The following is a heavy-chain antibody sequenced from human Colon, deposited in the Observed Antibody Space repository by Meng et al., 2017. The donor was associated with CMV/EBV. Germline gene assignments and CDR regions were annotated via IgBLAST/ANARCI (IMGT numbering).Heavy chain of an antibody. CDR1: GGSISSSSYY. V-gene: IGHV4-39*07. CDR2: IYNSGST. CDR3: ARDGGRWSSSSGYGMDV. D-gene: IGHD2-2*01. J-gene: IGHJ6*02. Sequence: SETLSLTCTVSGGSISSSSYYWGWIRQPPGKGLEWIGSIYNSGSTYYNPSLKSRVTISVDTSKNQFSLKLNSVTAADTAVYYCARDGGRWSSSSGYGMDVWGQGTTVTVSS.